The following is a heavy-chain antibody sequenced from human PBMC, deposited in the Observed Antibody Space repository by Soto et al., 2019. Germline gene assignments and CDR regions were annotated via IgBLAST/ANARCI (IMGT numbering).Heavy chain of an antibody. CDR1: GYTFRSYG. V-gene: IGHV1-18*04. D-gene: IGHD3-10*01. CDR2: ISVYNGNT. J-gene: IGHJ4*02. Sequence: QVQLVQSGSEVKKPGASVKVSCKSSGYTFRSYGISWVRQAPGQGLECMGWISVYNGNTNYGQKFQGRVTMTTDTYTATAYMELDNLTSDDTAVYYCARLGGYLWGFEFWGQGTLVTVSS. CDR3: ARLGGYLWGFEF.